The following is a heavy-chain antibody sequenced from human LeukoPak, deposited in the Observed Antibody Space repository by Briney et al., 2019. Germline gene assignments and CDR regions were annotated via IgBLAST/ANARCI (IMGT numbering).Heavy chain of an antibody. D-gene: IGHD2-15*01. CDR3: TRLYHRIGYDAFDI. Sequence: PGGSLRLSCAASGFTFSGSAMHWVRQASGKGLEWVGRIRSKANSYATAYAASVKGRFTISRDDSKNAAYLQMNSLKTEDTAVYYCTRLYHRIGYDAFDIWGQGTMVTVSS. V-gene: IGHV3-73*01. CDR2: IRSKANSYAT. J-gene: IGHJ3*02. CDR1: GFTFSGSA.